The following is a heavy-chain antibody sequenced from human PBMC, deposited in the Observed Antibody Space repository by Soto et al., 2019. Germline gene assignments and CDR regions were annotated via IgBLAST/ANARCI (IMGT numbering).Heavy chain of an antibody. D-gene: IGHD3-10*01. CDR2: IIPIFGTA. CDR3: ARDLVTMVRGVIIKDYYYGMDV. V-gene: IGHV1-69*13. J-gene: IGHJ6*02. Sequence: AVKVSFKASRCTFSIYAISWVRQAPGQGLEGMGGIIPIFGTANYAQKFQGRVTITADESTSTAYMELSSLRSEDTAVYYCARDLVTMVRGVIIKDYYYGMDVWGQGTTVTVSS. CDR1: RCTFSIYA.